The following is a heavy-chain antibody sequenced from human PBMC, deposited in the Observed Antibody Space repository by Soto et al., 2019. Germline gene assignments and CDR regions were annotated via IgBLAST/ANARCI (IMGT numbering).Heavy chain of an antibody. CDR1: GGSFSDYY. CDR3: ARGIMVRGTISLYFDF. Sequence: TSETLSLTCTVYGGSFSDYYWSWIRQPPGKGLEWIGEIIYSGSTNYNPSLESRVTISLDTSKNQFSLKLSSVTAADTAVYYCARGIMVRGTISLYFDFWGQGILVTVSS. CDR2: IIYSGST. J-gene: IGHJ4*02. D-gene: IGHD3-10*01. V-gene: IGHV4-34*01.